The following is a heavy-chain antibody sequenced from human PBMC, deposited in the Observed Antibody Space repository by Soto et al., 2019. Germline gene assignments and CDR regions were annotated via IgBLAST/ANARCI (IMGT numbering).Heavy chain of an antibody. CDR2: INIYGTET. CDR1: RFTFGSYR. Sequence: PGGSLRLCFRAHRFTFGSYRMHWVRQAPGRGLVWVSDINIYGTETWYEDSVKRRFTTSKDNDKKALYLHMTGLRVDDTGVYYCARDKEVLLTNYGMAVWGQGTTVTVSS. CDR3: ARDKEVLLTNYGMAV. J-gene: IGHJ6*02. V-gene: IGHV3-74*01.